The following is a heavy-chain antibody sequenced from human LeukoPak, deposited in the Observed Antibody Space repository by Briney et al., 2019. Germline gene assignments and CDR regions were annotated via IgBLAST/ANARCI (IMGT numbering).Heavy chain of an antibody. CDR1: GYTFTGYY. V-gene: IGHV1-2*02. CDR3: ARDSYYYDSSGYSEGNFDY. J-gene: IGHJ4*02. D-gene: IGHD3-22*01. Sequence: GASVQVSCKASGYTFTGYYMHWVRQAPGQGLEWMGWINPNSGGTNYAQKFQGRVTMTRDTSISTAYMELSRLRSDDTAVYYCARDSYYYDSSGYSEGNFDYWGQGTLVTVSS. CDR2: INPNSGGT.